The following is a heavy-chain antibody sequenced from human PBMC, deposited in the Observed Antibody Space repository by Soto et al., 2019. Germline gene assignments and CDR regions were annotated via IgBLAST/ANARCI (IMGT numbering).Heavy chain of an antibody. J-gene: IGHJ4*02. V-gene: IGHV4-4*07. Sequence: QVQLQESGPGLVKPSETLSLTCTVSGASISDYYWSWIRQPAGKGLECIGRIYASGNTNYNPSLKSRVTMSGDTSKNQFSLTLNSVTAADTAVYYCARESRSALGTVEHWGRGTLVTVSS. CDR1: GASISDYY. D-gene: IGHD6-13*01. CDR2: IYASGNT. CDR3: ARESRSALGTVEH.